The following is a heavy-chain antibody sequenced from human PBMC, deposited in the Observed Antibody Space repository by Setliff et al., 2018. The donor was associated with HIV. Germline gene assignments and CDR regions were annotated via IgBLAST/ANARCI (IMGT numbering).Heavy chain of an antibody. CDR2: INTVNGNT. CDR1: GYIFTMYT. CDR3: ARDSEWGSYIFWTFDI. D-gene: IGHD1-26*01. J-gene: IGHJ3*02. Sequence: ASVKVSCKASGYIFTMYTMYWVRQAPGQRLEWMGRINTVNGNTKYSQNFQGRVTITRDTSANTANMELSSLRSDDTAVYYCARDSEWGSYIFWTFDIWGQGTMVTVSS. V-gene: IGHV1-3*04.